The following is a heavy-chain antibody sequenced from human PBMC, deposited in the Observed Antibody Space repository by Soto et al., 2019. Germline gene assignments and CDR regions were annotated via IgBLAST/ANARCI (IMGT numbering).Heavy chain of an antibody. V-gene: IGHV1-46*01. CDR2: INPYDGTA. CDR3: ARGYCSGGSCYSPDAFDI. D-gene: IGHD2-15*01. Sequence: AASVKVSCKASGYTFTTYFMHWVRQAPGQGLEWMGIINPYDGTATYAQKFQGRVTITRDTSASTAYMELSSLRSEDTAVYYCARGYCSGGSCYSPDAFDIWGQGTMVTVSS. CDR1: GYTFTTYF. J-gene: IGHJ3*02.